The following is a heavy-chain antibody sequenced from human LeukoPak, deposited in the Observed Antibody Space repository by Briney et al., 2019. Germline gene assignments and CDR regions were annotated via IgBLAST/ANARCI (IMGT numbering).Heavy chain of an antibody. V-gene: IGHV5-51*01. CDR3: ARTSNYDILTGYH. D-gene: IGHD3-9*01. CDR2: IYPGDSDT. J-gene: IGHJ4*02. Sequence: GESLQISCKGSGDSFTSYWIGWVRQVPGKGLEWMGIIYPGDSDTRYSPSFQGQVTISADKSISTAYLQWSSLKASDTAMYYCARTSNYDILTGYHWGQGTLVTVSS. CDR1: GDSFTSYW.